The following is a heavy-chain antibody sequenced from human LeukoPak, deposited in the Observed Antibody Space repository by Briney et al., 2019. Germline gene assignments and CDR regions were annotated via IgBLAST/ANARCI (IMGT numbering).Heavy chain of an antibody. Sequence: GASVKVSCKASGYSFTSYGISWVRQAPGHGLEWMGWISAYNGNTEYAQKLQGRVTLTTDTPTSTAYMELRSLRSDDTAVYYCVRAAYKILTGYYRAWGQGTLVTVS. CDR3: VRAAYKILTGYYRA. CDR2: ISAYNGNT. CDR1: GYSFTSYG. J-gene: IGHJ5*02. V-gene: IGHV1-18*01. D-gene: IGHD3-9*01.